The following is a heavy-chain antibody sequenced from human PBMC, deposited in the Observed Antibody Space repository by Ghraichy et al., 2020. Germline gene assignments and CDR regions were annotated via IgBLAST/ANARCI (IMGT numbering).Heavy chain of an antibody. CDR1: GFTVSSNY. CDR3: ARDLAMPAYFDY. D-gene: IGHD6-19*01. CDR2: IYSGGST. J-gene: IGHJ4*02. Sequence: GGSLRLSCAASGFTVSSNYMSWVRQAPGKGLEWVSVIYSGGSTYYADSVKGRFTISRDNSKNTLYLQMNSLRAEDTAVYYCARDLAMPAYFDYWGQGTLVTVSS. V-gene: IGHV3-53*01.